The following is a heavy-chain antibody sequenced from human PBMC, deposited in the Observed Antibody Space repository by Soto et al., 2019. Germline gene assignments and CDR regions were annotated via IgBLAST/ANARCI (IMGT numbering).Heavy chain of an antibody. J-gene: IGHJ6*02. Sequence: EVQLVESGGGLVQPGGSLKLSCAASGFTFSGSAMHWVRQASGKGLEWVGRIRSKANSYATAYAASVKGRFTITRDDTKNTAYLQMNSRKTEDTAVYYCTSDTARVYYGMDVWCQGTTITVSS. D-gene: IGHD5-18*01. CDR3: TSDTARVYYGMDV. CDR1: GFTFSGSA. V-gene: IGHV3-73*02. CDR2: IRSKANSYAT.